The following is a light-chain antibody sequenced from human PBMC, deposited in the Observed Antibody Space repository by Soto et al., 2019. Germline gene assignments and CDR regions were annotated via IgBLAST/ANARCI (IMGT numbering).Light chain of an antibody. V-gene: IGLV2-11*01. Sequence: QSALTQPRSVSGSPGQSVTISCTGPSIDVGGSNYVSWYQQHPGKAPKLMIYDVSERPSGVPDRFSGSKSGNTASLTISGLQAGDEADYYDCSDAGTFFVFGTGTKLT. CDR3: CSDAGTFFV. CDR1: SIDVGGSNY. J-gene: IGLJ1*01. CDR2: DVS.